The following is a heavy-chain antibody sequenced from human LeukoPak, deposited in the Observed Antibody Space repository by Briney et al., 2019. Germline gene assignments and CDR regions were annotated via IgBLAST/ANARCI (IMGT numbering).Heavy chain of an antibody. CDR1: EFTFSDYY. D-gene: IGHD1-7*01. Sequence: SLRLSCAASEFTFSDYYMSWIRQAPGKGLEWVSYISSSSTYTNYADSVKGRFTISRDNAKNSLYLQMNSLRAEDTAVYYCARMVWNYVLFDYWGQGTLVTVSS. CDR3: ARMVWNYVLFDY. CDR2: ISSSSTYT. J-gene: IGHJ4*02. V-gene: IGHV3-11*06.